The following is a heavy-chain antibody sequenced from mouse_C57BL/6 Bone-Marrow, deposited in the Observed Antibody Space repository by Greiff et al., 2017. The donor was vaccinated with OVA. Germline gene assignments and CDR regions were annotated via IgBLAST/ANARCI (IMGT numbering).Heavy chain of an antibody. J-gene: IGHJ3*01. CDR2: ISDGGSYT. V-gene: IGHV5-4*01. D-gene: IGHD2-4*01. Sequence: VQLVESGGGLVKPGGSLKLSCAASGFTFSSYAMSWVRQTPEKRLEWVATISDGGSYTYYPDNVKGRFTISRDNAKNNLYLQMSHLKSEDTAMYYCARDGDYEVSYWGQGTLVTVSA. CDR3: ARDGDYEVSY. CDR1: GFTFSSYA.